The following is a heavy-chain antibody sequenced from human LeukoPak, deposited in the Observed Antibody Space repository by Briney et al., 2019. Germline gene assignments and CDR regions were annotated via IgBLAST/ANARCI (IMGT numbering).Heavy chain of an antibody. V-gene: IGHV4-34*01. CDR2: INHSGST. CDR3: ARGYSSGWFHGYYFDY. CDR1: GGSFSGYY. J-gene: IGHJ4*02. D-gene: IGHD6-19*01. Sequence: SETLSLTCAVYGGSFSGYYWSWIRQPPGKGLEWIGEINHSGSTNYNPSLKSRVIISVDKSKNQFSLKLSSVTAADTAVYYCARGYSSGWFHGYYFDYWGQGTLVTVSS.